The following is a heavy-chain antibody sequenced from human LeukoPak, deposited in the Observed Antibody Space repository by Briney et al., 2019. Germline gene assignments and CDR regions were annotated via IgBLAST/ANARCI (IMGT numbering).Heavy chain of an antibody. CDR1: GGSISSSSYY. J-gene: IGHJ4*02. V-gene: IGHV4-39*01. D-gene: IGHD2-15*01. CDR2: IYYSGST. CDR3: AKQIGGSEVVVATDDY. Sequence: SETLSLTCTVSGGSISSSSYYSGWIRQPPGKGPEWIGSIYYSGSTYYHPSLKTRVTISMDTSKNQFSLKLSSVTAADTAVYYCAKQIGGSEVVVATDDYWGQGTLVTVSS.